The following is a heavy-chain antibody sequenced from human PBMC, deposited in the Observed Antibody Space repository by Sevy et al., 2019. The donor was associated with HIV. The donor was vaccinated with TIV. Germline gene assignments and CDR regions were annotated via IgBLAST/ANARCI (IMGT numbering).Heavy chain of an antibody. D-gene: IGHD1-26*01. CDR3: ARDGNSGSYGAFDI. Sequence: GGSLRLSCAASGFTFSSYGMHWVRQAPGKGLEWVAVIWYDGSNKYYADSVKGRFTISRDNSKNTLYLQMNSLRAEDTAVYYCARDGNSGSYGAFDIWGQGTMVTVS. J-gene: IGHJ3*02. V-gene: IGHV3-33*01. CDR1: GFTFSSYG. CDR2: IWYDGSNK.